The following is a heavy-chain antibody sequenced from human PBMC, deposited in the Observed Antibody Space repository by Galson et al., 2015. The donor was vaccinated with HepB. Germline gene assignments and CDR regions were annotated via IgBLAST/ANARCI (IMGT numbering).Heavy chain of an antibody. J-gene: IGHJ5*02. V-gene: IGHV1-2*04. Sequence: SVKVSCKASGYTFTGYYMHWVRQAPGQGLEWMGWINPNSGGTNYAQKFQGWVTMTRDTSISTAYMELSRLRSDDTAVYYCAVNPMVRGVPTNWFDPWGQGTLVTVSS. D-gene: IGHD3-10*01. CDR1: GYTFTGYY. CDR2: INPNSGGT. CDR3: AVNPMVRGVPTNWFDP.